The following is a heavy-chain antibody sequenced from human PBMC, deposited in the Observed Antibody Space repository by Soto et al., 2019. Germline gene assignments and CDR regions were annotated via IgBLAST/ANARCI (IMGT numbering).Heavy chain of an antibody. Sequence: GGSLRLSCAASGFTFSDYYMSWIRQAPGKGLEWVSYISSSGSTIYYADSVKGRFTISRDNAKNSLYLQMNSLRAEDTAVYYCARFGYCSSTSCYVADHDAFDIWGQGTMVTVSS. CDR3: ARFGYCSSTSCYVADHDAFDI. CDR1: GFTFSDYY. V-gene: IGHV3-11*01. D-gene: IGHD2-2*01. J-gene: IGHJ3*02. CDR2: ISSSGSTI.